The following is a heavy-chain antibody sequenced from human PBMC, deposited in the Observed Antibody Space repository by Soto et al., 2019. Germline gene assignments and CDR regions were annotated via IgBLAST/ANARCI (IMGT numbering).Heavy chain of an antibody. V-gene: IGHV1-69*01. D-gene: IGHD3-22*01. CDR3: ARGIRRPSYYDTSSYYIDFDY. Sequence: QVQLVQSGAEAKKPGSSMRGSCKASGGIFSNYPFTWVRQAPGQGLEWMGGIIPLFGTADYAQKFEGRISITADASKTTAYMELRSLSSEDTAVYYCARGIRRPSYYDTSSYYIDFDYWGQRTLDTVSS. J-gene: IGHJ4*02. CDR2: IIPLFGTA. CDR1: GGIFSNYP.